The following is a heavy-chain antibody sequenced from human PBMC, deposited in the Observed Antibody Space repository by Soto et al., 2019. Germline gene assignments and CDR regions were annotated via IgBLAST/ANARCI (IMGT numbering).Heavy chain of an antibody. Sequence: PSDTLSLTCAFSGCSIISNYWWSCIRQSPGEGLVWIGSIYHSGTTYYNPSLESRVIISVDTSESRFALRLTSVTAADSAVYYWARTDNVGYYQYCGKGTLV. V-gene: IGHV4-38-2*01. J-gene: IGHJ4*02. CDR2: IYHSGTT. D-gene: IGHD2-2*03. CDR1: GCSIISNYW. CDR3: ARTDNVGYYQY.